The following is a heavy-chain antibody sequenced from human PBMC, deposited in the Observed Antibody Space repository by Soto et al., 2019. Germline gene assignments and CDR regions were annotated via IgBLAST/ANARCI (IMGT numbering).Heavy chain of an antibody. D-gene: IGHD3-10*01. V-gene: IGHV3-33*01. CDR2: IWYDGSNK. CDR3: ARDRGFGELSPLDY. Sequence: GGSLRLSCAASGFTFSSYGMHWVRQAPGKGLEWVAVIWYDGSNKYYADSVKGRFTISRDNSKNTLYLQMNSLRAEDTAVYYCARDRGFGELSPLDYWGQGTLVTVSS. J-gene: IGHJ4*02. CDR1: GFTFSSYG.